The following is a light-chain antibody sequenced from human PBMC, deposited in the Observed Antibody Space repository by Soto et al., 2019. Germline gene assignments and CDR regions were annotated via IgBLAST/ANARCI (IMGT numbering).Light chain of an antibody. V-gene: IGLV3-21*01. CDR3: QVWDSSDHPI. CDR2: YGR. J-gene: IGLJ1*01. Sequence: SYELTQPPSVAVAPGKTARISCAGNNIGSKNVHWYQQKPGQAPVLVIYYGRDRPSGIPERFSGSSSGNTATLTISRVEAGDEADYYCQVWDSSDHPIFATGTKLTVL. CDR1: NIGSKN.